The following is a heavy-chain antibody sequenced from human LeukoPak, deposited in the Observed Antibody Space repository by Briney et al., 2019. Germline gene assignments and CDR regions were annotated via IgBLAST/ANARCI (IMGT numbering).Heavy chain of an antibody. J-gene: IGHJ4*02. CDR3: ARVPRYVTGVDY. CDR1: GGSISSSSYY. V-gene: IGHV4-39*07. CDR2: IYYSGST. D-gene: IGHD3-16*01. Sequence: SETLSLTCTVSGGSISSSSYYWGWIRQPPGKGLEWIGSIYYSGSTYYNPSLKSRVTISVDTSKNQFSLKLSSVTAADTAVYYCARVPRYVTGVDYWGQGTLVTVSS.